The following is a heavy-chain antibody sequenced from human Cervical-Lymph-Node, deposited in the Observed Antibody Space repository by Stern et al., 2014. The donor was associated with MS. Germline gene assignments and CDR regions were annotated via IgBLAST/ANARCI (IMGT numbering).Heavy chain of an antibody. CDR3: AKHGGGMVAQFDY. J-gene: IGHJ4*02. CDR1: GFTFDNYS. CDR2: ISWNSGTI. V-gene: IGHV3-9*01. D-gene: IGHD2-15*01. Sequence: VQLEESGGGLVKPARTLRLPCEASGFTFDNYSMHWVRHAQGNGLEWAAVISWNSGTIDYADSVKGLFTISRDNTKNSLYLQMNSLRPEGTALYYCAKHGGGMVAQFDYWGQGSLVTVSS.